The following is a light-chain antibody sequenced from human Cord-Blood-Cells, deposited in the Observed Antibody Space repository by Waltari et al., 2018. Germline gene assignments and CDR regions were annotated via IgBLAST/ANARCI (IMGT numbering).Light chain of an antibody. CDR2: SNN. CDR3: AAWDDSLNGPV. Sequence: QSVLTQPPSASGTPGQRVTISCSGSSSNIGSNTVNWYQQLPGTAPKLLLCSNNQRPSGVPDRFSGSKSGTSASLAISGLQSEDEADYYWAAWDDSLNGPVFGGGTKLTVL. V-gene: IGLV1-44*01. J-gene: IGLJ3*02. CDR1: SSNIGSNT.